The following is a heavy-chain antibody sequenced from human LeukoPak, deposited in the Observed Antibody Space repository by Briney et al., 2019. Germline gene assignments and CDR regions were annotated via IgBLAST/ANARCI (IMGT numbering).Heavy chain of an antibody. CDR3: ARQFSYASGRGYMDV. CDR2: IYYSGST. Sequence: SETLSLTCTVSGGSISSSNYYWGWIRQPPGKGLEWIGSIYYSGSTYYNPSLKSRVTISVDTSKNQFSLKLSSVTATDTAVYHCARQFSYASGRGYMDVWGQGTTVTVSS. D-gene: IGHD3-10*01. J-gene: IGHJ6*02. CDR1: GGSISSSNYY. V-gene: IGHV4-39*01.